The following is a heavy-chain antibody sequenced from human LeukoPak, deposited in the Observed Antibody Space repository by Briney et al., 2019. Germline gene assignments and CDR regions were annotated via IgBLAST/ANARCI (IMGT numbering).Heavy chain of an antibody. CDR3: ARTRNVLRYFDWLLDPFDY. CDR1: GFTVSRNS. D-gene: IGHD3-9*01. J-gene: IGHJ4*02. V-gene: IGHV3-66*01. CDR2: IYSGGRA. Sequence: GGSLRLSCAASGFTVSRNSMSWVRQAPGKGLEWVSLIYSGGRANYADSVQGRFAISRDNSKNTLYLQMNSLRAEDTAVYYCARTRNVLRYFDWLLDPFDYWGQGTLVTVSS.